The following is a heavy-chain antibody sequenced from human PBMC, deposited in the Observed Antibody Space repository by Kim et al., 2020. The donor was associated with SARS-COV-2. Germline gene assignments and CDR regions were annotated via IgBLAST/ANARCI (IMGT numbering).Heavy chain of an antibody. D-gene: IGHD3-10*01. Sequence: SETLSLICTVSGGSISSGSYYWSWIRQPAGKGLEWIGRIYTSGSTHYNPSLKSRVTISVDTSKNQFSLKLSSVTAADTAVYYCARSGSGSFGIDYWGQGTLVTVSS. CDR1: GGSISSGSYY. CDR3: ARSGSGSFGIDY. CDR2: IYTSGST. J-gene: IGHJ4*02. V-gene: IGHV4-61*02.